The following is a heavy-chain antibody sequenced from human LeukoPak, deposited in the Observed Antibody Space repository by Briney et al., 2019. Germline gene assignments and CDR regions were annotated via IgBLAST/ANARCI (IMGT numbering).Heavy chain of an antibody. CDR2: ISGSGGST. Sequence: GGSLRLSCAASGFTFSTYAMSWVRQAPGKGLEWVSVISGSGGSTYYADSVKGRFTISRDNSKNTLYLQMNSLTAEDTAVYYCAGAVYDNSLGYFDYWGQGTLVTVSS. J-gene: IGHJ4*02. D-gene: IGHD3-22*01. CDR1: GFTFSTYA. CDR3: AGAVYDNSLGYFDY. V-gene: IGHV3-23*01.